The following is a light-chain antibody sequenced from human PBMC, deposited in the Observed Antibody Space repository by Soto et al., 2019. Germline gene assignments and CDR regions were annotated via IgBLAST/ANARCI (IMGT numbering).Light chain of an antibody. V-gene: IGKV2-28*01. J-gene: IGKJ2*01. CDR3: MQTLQTPPT. CDR2: LTS. Sequence: DIVMTQSPLSLPVTPGEPASISCRSSQRLLHSSGHNCLDWYLQKPGQSPQLLIYLTSYRASGVPDRFSGSGSGTDFTLKISRVEAEDVGLYYCMQTLQTPPTFGQGTKLEIK. CDR1: QRLLHSSGHNC.